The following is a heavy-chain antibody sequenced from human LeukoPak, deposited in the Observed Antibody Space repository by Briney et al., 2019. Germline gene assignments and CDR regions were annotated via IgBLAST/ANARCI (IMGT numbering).Heavy chain of an antibody. CDR2: VHYTGNN. CDR1: GVSLYSYY. V-gene: IGHV4-59*01. D-gene: IGHD3-3*01. J-gene: IGHJ5*02. Sequence: SETLSLTCNVSGVSLYSYYWNWIPQSPGKGLEWIGYVHYTGNNIYNPSLKGRVTLSIDTSKSQFSLSLASVTAADTALYYCARGNFWSGFHGVDHWGQGTLVTVSS. CDR3: ARGNFWSGFHGVDH.